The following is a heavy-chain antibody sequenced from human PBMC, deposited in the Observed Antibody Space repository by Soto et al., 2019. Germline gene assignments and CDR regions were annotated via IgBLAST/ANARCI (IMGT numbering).Heavy chain of an antibody. CDR3: ARDIWFDP. V-gene: IGHV3-23*01. J-gene: IGHJ5*02. CDR2: IAGSFGTT. CDR1: GFTFNNYI. Sequence: GGSLRLSCAASGFTFNNYIMNWVRQAPGKGLEWVSTIAGSFGTTAYADSVKGRFTISRDNSQNTLFLQMNSLRAEDTAVYYCARDIWFDPWGQGTLVTVSS.